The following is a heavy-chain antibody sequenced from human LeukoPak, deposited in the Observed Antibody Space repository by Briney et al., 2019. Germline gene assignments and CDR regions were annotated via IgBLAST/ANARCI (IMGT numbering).Heavy chain of an antibody. D-gene: IGHD4-17*01. V-gene: IGHV4-30-2*01. CDR1: GGSISSGGYS. J-gene: IGHJ4*02. Sequence: SETLSLTCAVSGGSISSGGYSWSWIRQPPGKGLEWIGYIYHSGSTYYNPSLKSRVTISVDRSKNQFSLKLSSVTAADTAVYYCARDRYGDHTYFDYWGQGTLVTVSS. CDR3: ARDRYGDHTYFDY. CDR2: IYHSGST.